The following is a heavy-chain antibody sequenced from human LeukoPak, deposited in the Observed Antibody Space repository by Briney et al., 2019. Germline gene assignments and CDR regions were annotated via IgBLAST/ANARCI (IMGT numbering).Heavy chain of an antibody. Sequence: GGSLRLSCAASGFTFSNAWMSWVRQAPGKGLEWVGRIKSKTDGGTTDYAAPVKGRFTISRDDSKNTLYLQMNSLKTEDTAVYYCTLTGGYCSSTSCFTDWGQGTLVTVS. CDR1: GFTFSNAW. V-gene: IGHV3-15*01. CDR2: IKSKTDGGTT. D-gene: IGHD2-2*01. CDR3: TLTGGYCSSTSCFTD. J-gene: IGHJ4*02.